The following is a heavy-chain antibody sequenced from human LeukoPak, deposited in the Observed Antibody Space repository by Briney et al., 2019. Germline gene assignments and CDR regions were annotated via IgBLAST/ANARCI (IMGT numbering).Heavy chain of an antibody. Sequence: GGSLRLSCAASGFTFSSYSMNWVRQAPGKGLEWVSSISSTSSYIYYADSVKGRFTISRDNAKNSLFLQMNSLRAEDTAVYYCARELMGLTMIVVVNPIDYWGQGTQVTVSS. CDR3: ARELMGLTMIVVVNPIDY. D-gene: IGHD3-22*01. CDR2: ISSTSSYI. V-gene: IGHV3-21*01. CDR1: GFTFSSYS. J-gene: IGHJ4*02.